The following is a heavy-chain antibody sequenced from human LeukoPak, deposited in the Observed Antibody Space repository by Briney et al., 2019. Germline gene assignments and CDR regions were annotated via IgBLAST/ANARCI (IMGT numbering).Heavy chain of an antibody. CDR1: GFTFSSYG. V-gene: IGHV3-30*02. D-gene: IGHD6-6*01. Sequence: GGALRLSCAASGFTFSSYGMHWVRQAPGKGLEWVAFIRFTISRDNSKNTLYLQMNSLRAEDTAVYYCAKDTYSSSSVIDYWGQGTVVSVPS. CDR3: AKDTYSSSSVIDY. J-gene: IGHJ4*02.